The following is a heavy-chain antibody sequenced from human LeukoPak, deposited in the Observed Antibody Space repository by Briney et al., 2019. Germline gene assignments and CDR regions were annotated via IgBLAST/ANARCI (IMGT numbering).Heavy chain of an antibody. V-gene: IGHV3-23*01. CDR2: ISGSGGST. CDR3: AKDQEHCSSTSCYTIYYYYGMNV. D-gene: IGHD2-2*02. CDR1: GFTFSSYA. J-gene: IGHJ6*02. Sequence: PGGSLRLSCAASGFTFSSYAMSWVRQAPGKGLEWVSAISGSGGSTYYADSVKGRFTISRDNSKNTLYLQMNSLRAEDTAVYYCAKDQEHCSSTSCYTIYYYYGMNVWCQGTTVTVSS.